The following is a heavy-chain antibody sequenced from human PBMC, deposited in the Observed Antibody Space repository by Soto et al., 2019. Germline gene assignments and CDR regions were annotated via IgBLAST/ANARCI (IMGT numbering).Heavy chain of an antibody. CDR3: AGLDV. CDR1: GGSISSGGYY. CDR2: IHYSGST. J-gene: IGHJ6*02. Sequence: TLSLTCTISGGSISSGGYYWTWIRQHPGKGLEWIGYIHYSGSTYYNPSLKSRVTISVDTSKNQFSLKLSSATAADTAVYYCAGLDVWGQETTVTVSS. V-gene: IGHV4-31*03.